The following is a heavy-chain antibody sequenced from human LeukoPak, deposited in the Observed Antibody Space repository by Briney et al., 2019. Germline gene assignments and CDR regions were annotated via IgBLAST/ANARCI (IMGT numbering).Heavy chain of an antibody. CDR1: GFTFSSYA. CDR3: AREGRNSGLLVY. J-gene: IGHJ4*02. Sequence: GGSLRLSCAASGFTFSSYAMSWVRQAPGKGLEWVSYIGISSTIYYADSVKGRFTISRDNAKNSLYLQMSSLRAEDTAVYYCAREGRNSGLLVYWGQGTLVTVSS. V-gene: IGHV3-48*04. CDR2: IGISSTI. D-gene: IGHD5-12*01.